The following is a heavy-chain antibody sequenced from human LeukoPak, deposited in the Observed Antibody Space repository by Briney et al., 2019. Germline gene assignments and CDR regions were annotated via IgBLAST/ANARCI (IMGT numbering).Heavy chain of an antibody. V-gene: IGHV1-69*05. CDR1: GGTFSSYA. J-gene: IGHJ6*03. CDR2: IIPIFGTA. Sequence: ASVKVSCKASGGTFSSYAISWVRQAPGQGLEWMGGIIPIFGTANYAQTFQGRVFMTRDTSTSTAYMELSSLRSEDTAVYYCASGAARYFDWLPNYYMDVWGKGTTVTISS. CDR3: ASGAARYFDWLPNYYMDV. D-gene: IGHD3-9*01.